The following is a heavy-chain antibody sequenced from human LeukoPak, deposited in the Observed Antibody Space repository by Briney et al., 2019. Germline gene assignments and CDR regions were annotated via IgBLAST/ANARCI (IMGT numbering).Heavy chain of an antibody. D-gene: IGHD3-22*01. CDR1: GYSISSGYY. CDR2: SYHRGNA. V-gene: IGHV4-38-2*01. Sequence: SETLSLTCAVSGYSISSGYYWGWIRQAPGKGLEWIGSSYHRGNAHYKSSLNGRVAISTHTSKNQFSLTLTSVTAADTALYFCVRLLGDSRGYYPRSFYIDSWGQGILGSVSS. CDR3: VRLLGDSRGYYPRSFYIDS. J-gene: IGHJ4*02.